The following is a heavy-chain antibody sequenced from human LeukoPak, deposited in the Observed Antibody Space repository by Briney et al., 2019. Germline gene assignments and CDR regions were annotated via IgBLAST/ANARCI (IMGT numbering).Heavy chain of an antibody. V-gene: IGHV4-4*02. CDR3: ARSHDYSPGWFDP. D-gene: IGHD4-11*01. Sequence: SGTLSLTCAVSGGSISSSNWWSWVRQPPGKGLEWIGEIYHSGSTNYNPSLKSRVTISVDKSKNQFSLKLSSVTAADTAVYYCARSHDYSPGWFDPWGQGTLVTVSS. CDR2: IYHSGST. CDR1: GGSISSSNW. J-gene: IGHJ5*02.